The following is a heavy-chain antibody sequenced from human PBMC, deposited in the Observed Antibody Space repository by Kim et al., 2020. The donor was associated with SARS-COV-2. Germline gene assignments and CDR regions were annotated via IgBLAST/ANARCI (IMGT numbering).Heavy chain of an antibody. D-gene: IGHD1-7*01. CDR3: ARDWETTPPYYYGMDV. J-gene: IGHJ6*02. V-gene: IGHV4-39*07. Sequence: RKSRITISVDTSKNQFSLKLGSVTAADTAVYYCARDWETTPPYYYGMDVWGQGTTVTVSS.